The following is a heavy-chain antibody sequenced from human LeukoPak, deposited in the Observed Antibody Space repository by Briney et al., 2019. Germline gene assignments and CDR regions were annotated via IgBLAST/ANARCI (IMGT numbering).Heavy chain of an antibody. CDR2: IWYDGSNK. J-gene: IGHJ4*02. CDR1: GFTFSSYG. D-gene: IGHD6-19*01. Sequence: PGGSLRLSCAASGFTFSSYGMHWVRQAPGKGLEWVAVIWYDGSNKYYADSVKGRFTISRDNSKNTLYLQMNSLRAEDTAVYYCARNALAVAGTGHFNYWGQGTLVTVSS. CDR3: ARNALAVAGTGHFNY. V-gene: IGHV3-33*01.